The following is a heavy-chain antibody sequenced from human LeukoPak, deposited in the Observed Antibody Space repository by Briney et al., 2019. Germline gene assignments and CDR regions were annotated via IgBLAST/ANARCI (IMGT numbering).Heavy chain of an antibody. CDR2: INTDGSTT. V-gene: IGHV3-74*01. D-gene: IGHD6-13*01. J-gene: IGHJ4*02. CDR3: ARVLIAATGGDY. Sequence: GGSLRLSCAASGFTFSSHWMHWVRQAPGKGLVWVSRINTDGSTTSYADSVKGRFTISRDNAKNTVYLQMNSLRADDTAVYYCARVLIAATGGDYWGQGTPVTVFS. CDR1: GFTFSSHW.